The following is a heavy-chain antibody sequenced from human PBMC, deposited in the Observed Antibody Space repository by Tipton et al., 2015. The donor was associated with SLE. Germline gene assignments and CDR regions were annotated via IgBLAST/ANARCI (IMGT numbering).Heavy chain of an antibody. CDR3: ARDPNYDILTDSWGGMDV. J-gene: IGHJ6*02. Sequence: SLRLSCSASGFTFSSYAMHWVRQAPGKGLQYVSAISSNGGSTYYADSVKGRFTVSRDNAKNSLYLQMNSLRAEDTAVYYCARDPNYDILTDSWGGMDVWGQGTTVTVSS. CDR1: GFTFSSYA. V-gene: IGHV3-64*04. CDR2: ISSNGGST. D-gene: IGHD3-9*01.